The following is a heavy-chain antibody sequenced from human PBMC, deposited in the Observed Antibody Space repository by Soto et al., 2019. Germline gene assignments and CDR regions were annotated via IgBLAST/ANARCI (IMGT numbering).Heavy chain of an antibody. J-gene: IGHJ6*02. CDR3: ARARYQLLHPSYYGMDV. V-gene: IGHV4-59*01. CDR2: IHYSGST. CDR1: GGYISSYY. D-gene: IGHD2-2*01. Sequence: QVQLQESGPGLVKPSETLSLTCTVSGGYISSYYWSWIRQSPGKGLEWIGYIHYSGSTKSNPTLKSGVSISVDTSRNQVSLKLSSVTAADSAVYFCARARYQLLHPSYYGMDVWGQGTTVTVSS.